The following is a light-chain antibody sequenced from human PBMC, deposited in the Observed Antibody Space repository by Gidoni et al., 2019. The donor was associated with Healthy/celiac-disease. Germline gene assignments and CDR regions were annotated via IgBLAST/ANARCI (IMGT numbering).Light chain of an antibody. V-gene: IGKV1-5*01. Sequence: DIQMTQSPSTLSASVGDRVTITFRASQSISSWLAWYQQKPGKALKLLIYDDSSLESGVPSRFSGSGSGTEFTLTLSSLQPDDFATYYCQQYNSYPFTFGPGTKVDIK. CDR1: QSISSW. CDR2: DDS. CDR3: QQYNSYPFT. J-gene: IGKJ3*01.